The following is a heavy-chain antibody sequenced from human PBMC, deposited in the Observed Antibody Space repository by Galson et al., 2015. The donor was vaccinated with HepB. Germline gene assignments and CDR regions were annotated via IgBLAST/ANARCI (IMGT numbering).Heavy chain of an antibody. Sequence: ETLSLTCAVSGDSISSSHWWNWVRQPPGKGLECIGEIYHSGSTNYNLYLKSRVTISVDKSKNQFSLKLSSVTAADTAVYYCARGYYGSGRLDYWGQGILVTVSS. J-gene: IGHJ4*02. CDR2: IYHSGST. CDR1: GDSISSSHW. D-gene: IGHD3-10*01. CDR3: ARGYYGSGRLDY. V-gene: IGHV4-4*02.